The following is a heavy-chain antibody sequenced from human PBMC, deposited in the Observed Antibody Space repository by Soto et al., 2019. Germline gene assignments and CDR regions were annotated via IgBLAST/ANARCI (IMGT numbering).Heavy chain of an antibody. D-gene: IGHD1-7*01. CDR3: AKDRPAYSWNYSDAFDI. CDR1: GFTFSSYA. CDR2: ISGSGDST. Sequence: GGSLRLSCAASGFTFSSYAMSWVRQAPGKGLEWVSAISGSGDSTYYADSVKGRFTISRDNSKNTLYLQMNSLRAEDTAVYYCAKDRPAYSWNYSDAFDIWGQGTMVTVSS. J-gene: IGHJ3*02. V-gene: IGHV3-23*01.